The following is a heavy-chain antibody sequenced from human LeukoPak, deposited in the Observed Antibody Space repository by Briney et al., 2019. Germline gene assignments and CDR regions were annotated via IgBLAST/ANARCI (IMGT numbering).Heavy chain of an antibody. CDR1: GGSFSGYY. J-gene: IGHJ4*02. CDR3: ARDLLNQGNHLDY. V-gene: IGHV4-34*01. D-gene: IGHD4-23*01. Sequence: SETLSLTCAVYGGSFSGYYWSWIRQPPGKGLEWIGEINHSGSTNYNPSLKSRVTISVDTSKNQFSLKLSSVTAADTAVYYCARDLLNQGNHLDYWGQGTLVTVSS. CDR2: INHSGST.